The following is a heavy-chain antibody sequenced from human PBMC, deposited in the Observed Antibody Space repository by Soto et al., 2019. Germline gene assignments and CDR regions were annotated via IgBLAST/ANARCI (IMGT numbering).Heavy chain of an antibody. CDR2: ISNSGETT. Sequence: VQLLESGGGLVQPGGSLRLSCAASGFTFNLFAMSWVRQAPGKGLEWVSAISNSGETTYYGDSVRGRFTVSRDNSKNTLSLQMSSLRADDTAVYYCAKTTTRTIGLFDYWGQGTLVTVSS. D-gene: IGHD4-17*01. CDR3: AKTTTRTIGLFDY. V-gene: IGHV3-23*01. J-gene: IGHJ4*02. CDR1: GFTFNLFA.